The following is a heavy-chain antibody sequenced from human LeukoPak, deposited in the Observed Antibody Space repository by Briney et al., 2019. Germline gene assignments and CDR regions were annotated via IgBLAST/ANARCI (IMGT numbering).Heavy chain of an antibody. Sequence: PGGSLRLSCAASGFTFSSYAMSWVRQAPGKGLEWVSAISGSGGSTYYADSVKGRFTISRDNSKSTLFLQMNSLRAEDTAVYYCAKDPRVGSRVATPRHWGQGTLVTVSS. CDR2: ISGSGGST. D-gene: IGHD5-24*01. CDR3: AKDPRVGSRVATPRH. CDR1: GFTFSSYA. J-gene: IGHJ4*02. V-gene: IGHV3-23*01.